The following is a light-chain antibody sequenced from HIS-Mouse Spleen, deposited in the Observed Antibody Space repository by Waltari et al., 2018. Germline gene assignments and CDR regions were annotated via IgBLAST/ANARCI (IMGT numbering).Light chain of an antibody. CDR1: TRYVGGYNY. CDR2: EVS. Sequence: QSALTQPASVSGSPGQSIPISCTGTTRYVGGYNYVPWYQQHPGKAPKLMIYEVSNRPSGVSNRFSGSKSGNTASLTISGLQAEDEADYYCSSYTSSSTPYVFGTGTKVTVL. J-gene: IGLJ1*01. CDR3: SSYTSSSTPYV. V-gene: IGLV2-14*01.